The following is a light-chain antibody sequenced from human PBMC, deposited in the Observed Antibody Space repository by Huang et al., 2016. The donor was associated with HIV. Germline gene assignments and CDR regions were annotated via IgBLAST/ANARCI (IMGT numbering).Light chain of an antibody. CDR1: QRVGSSF. CDR2: GAS. Sequence: ESVLTQSPGTLSLSPGERATLSCRASQRVGSSFLAWYQQKPGQAPRLLHDGASNRVTGSQDRCSGSWAGKDFTLTISRPEPEDSAVYYCQQYGSALKWTFGQGTKVEI. J-gene: IGKJ1*01. V-gene: IGKV3-20*01. CDR3: QQYGSALKWT.